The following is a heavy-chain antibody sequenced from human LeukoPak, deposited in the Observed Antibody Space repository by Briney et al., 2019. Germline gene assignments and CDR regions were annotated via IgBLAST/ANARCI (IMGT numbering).Heavy chain of an antibody. V-gene: IGHV3-30*02. CDR1: GFTFTSYG. CDR3: ARQYISGQWYFDY. J-gene: IGHJ4*02. D-gene: IGHD5-18*01. CDR2: LRNDGSNK. Sequence: GGSLRLSCAASGFTFTSYGMHWVRQAPGKGLEWVAFLRNDGSNKFYTDSVKGRFTISRDNSKNTLYLQMNSLIPEDTAVYYCARQYISGQWYFDYWGQGTLVTVSS.